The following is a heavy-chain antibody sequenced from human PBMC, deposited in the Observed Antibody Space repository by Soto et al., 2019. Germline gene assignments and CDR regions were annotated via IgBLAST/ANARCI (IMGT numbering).Heavy chain of an antibody. CDR1: GYTFTGYY. V-gene: IGHV1-2*04. D-gene: IGHD3-3*01. CDR3: ARGPYDFWSGYPSYFDY. CDR2: INPNSGGT. J-gene: IGHJ4*02. Sequence: GASVKVSCKASGYTFTGYYMHWVRQAPGQGLEWMGWINPNSGGTNYVQKFQGWVTMTRDTSISTAYMELSRLRSDDTAVYYCARGPYDFWSGYPSYFDYWGQGTLVTVPS.